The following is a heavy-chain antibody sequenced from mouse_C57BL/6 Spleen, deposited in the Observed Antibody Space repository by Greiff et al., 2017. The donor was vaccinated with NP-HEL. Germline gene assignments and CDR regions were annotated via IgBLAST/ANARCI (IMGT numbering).Heavy chain of an antibody. CDR2: IYPGDGDT. D-gene: IGHD1-1*01. V-gene: IGHV1-82*01. J-gene: IGHJ4*01. CDR1: GYAFSSSW. Sequence: QVQLQQSGPELVKPGASVKISCKASGYAFSSSWMNWVKQRPGKGLEWIGRIYPGDGDTNYNGKFKGKATLTADKSSSTAYMQLSSLSSEDSAVYFCAREGPHYYGSSDYYAMDYWGQGTSVTVSS. CDR3: AREGPHYYGSSDYYAMDY.